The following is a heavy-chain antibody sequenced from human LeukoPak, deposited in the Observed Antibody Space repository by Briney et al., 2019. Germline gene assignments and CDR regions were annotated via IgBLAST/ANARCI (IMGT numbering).Heavy chain of an antibody. Sequence: ASVKVSCKASGYILTNYYMHWVRQAPGQGPEWMGLINPSGGSITNTQKFQGRVTMTRDTSTSTVYMELSSLRSEDTAVYYCVRNYYDGTPDWFDPWGQGTLVTVYS. J-gene: IGHJ5*02. D-gene: IGHD3-16*01. V-gene: IGHV1-46*01. CDR2: INPSGGSI. CDR3: VRNYYDGTPDWFDP. CDR1: GYILTNYY.